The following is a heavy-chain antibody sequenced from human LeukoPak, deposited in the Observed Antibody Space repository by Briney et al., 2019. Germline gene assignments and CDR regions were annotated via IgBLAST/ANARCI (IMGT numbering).Heavy chain of an antibody. CDR2: ISGSGGST. D-gene: IGHD6-13*01. J-gene: IGHJ4*02. V-gene: IGHV3-23*01. CDR1: GFTFSSYA. Sequence: GGSLRLSCAASGFTFSSYAMSWVRQAPGKGLEWVSAISGSGGSTYYADSVKGRFTISRDNAKNTLYLQMNSLRAEGTAVYYCARDIYSAAAGRSFDYWGQGTLVTVSS. CDR3: ARDIYSAAAGRSFDY.